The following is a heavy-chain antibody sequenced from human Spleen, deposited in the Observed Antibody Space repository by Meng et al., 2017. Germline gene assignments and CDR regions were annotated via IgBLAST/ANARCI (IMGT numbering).Heavy chain of an antibody. D-gene: IGHD4-11*01. CDR1: GGSFSDYN. J-gene: IGHJ4*02. V-gene: IGHV4-34*01. Sequence: QVQLQQWGAGLLKPSETLSLTCVVSGGSFSDYNWSWIRQPPGTGLEWIGEINHSGSTNYNPSLESRATISVDTSQNNLSLKLSSVTAADSAVYYCARGPTTMAHDFDYWGQGTLVTVSS. CDR2: INHSGST. CDR3: ARGPTTMAHDFDY.